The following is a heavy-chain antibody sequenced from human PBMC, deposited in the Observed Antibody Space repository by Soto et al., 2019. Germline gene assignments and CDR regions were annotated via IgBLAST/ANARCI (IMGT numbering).Heavy chain of an antibody. D-gene: IGHD6-19*01. CDR2: ISYDGSNK. Sequence: QVQLVESGGGVVQPGRSLRLSCAASGFTFSSYGMHWVRQAPGKGRAWVAVISYDGSNKYYADSVKGRFNISRDNSKNTLYLQTNSLRAEDTAVYYCAKTERSSGWYYFDYWGHGTLVTVSA. J-gene: IGHJ4*01. V-gene: IGHV3-30*18. CDR3: AKTERSSGWYYFDY. CDR1: GFTFSSYG.